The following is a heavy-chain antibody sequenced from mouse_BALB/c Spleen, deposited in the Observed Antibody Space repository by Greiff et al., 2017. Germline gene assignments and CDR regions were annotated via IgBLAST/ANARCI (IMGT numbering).Heavy chain of an antibody. Sequence: VKLQQSGAELVRPGASVTLSCKASGYTFTDYEMHWVKQTPVHGLEWIGAIDPETGGTAYNQKFKGKATLTADKSSSTAYMELRSLTSEDSAVYYCTRAIYYYGSSYWYFDVWGAGTTVTVSS. CDR2: IDPETGGT. CDR3: TRAIYYYGSSYWYFDV. J-gene: IGHJ1*01. D-gene: IGHD1-1*01. V-gene: IGHV1-15*01. CDR1: GYTFTDYE.